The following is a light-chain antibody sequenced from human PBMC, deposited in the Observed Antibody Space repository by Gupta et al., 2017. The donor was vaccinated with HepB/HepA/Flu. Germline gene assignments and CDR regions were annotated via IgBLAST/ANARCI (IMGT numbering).Light chain of an antibody. Sequence: DIVMTQSPDSLAVSLGERATINYKSSQSVLYSSDNKNYLAWYQQKPGQPPKLLISWAATRESGVPDRFSGSGSGTDFTLTISSLQAGDVAVYYCQQEYNIPRTFGQGTKVEIK. CDR2: WAA. J-gene: IGKJ1*01. V-gene: IGKV4-1*01. CDR3: QQEYNIPRT. CDR1: QSVLYSSDNKNY.